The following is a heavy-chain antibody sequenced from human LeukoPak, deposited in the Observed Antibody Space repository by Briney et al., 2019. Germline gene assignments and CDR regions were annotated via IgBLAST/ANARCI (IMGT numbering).Heavy chain of an antibody. CDR1: GFTFSSYG. Sequence: GGSLRLSCAASGFTFSSYGMPWVRQAPGKGLEWVAVIWYDGSNKYYADSVKGRFTISRDNSKNTLYLQMNSLRAEDTAVYYCASDSSGYYYFDYWGQGTLVTVSS. CDR3: ASDSSGYYYFDY. CDR2: IWYDGSNK. J-gene: IGHJ4*02. V-gene: IGHV3-33*01. D-gene: IGHD3-22*01.